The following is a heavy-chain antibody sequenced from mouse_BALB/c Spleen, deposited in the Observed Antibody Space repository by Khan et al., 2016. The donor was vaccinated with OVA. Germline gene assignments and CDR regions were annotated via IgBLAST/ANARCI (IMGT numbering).Heavy chain of an antibody. CDR2: INTNTGEP. V-gene: IGHV9-3*02. Sequence: QIQLVQSGPELKKPGETVKISCKASGYTFTNYGMNWVKQAPGKGLTWMGWINTNTGEPTYAEEFKGRFAFSLETSASTAYLQINHLNNEDTATYFCARKGFYNGISYAFDFWGQGTTLTVSS. CDR3: ARKGFYNGISYAFDF. D-gene: IGHD1-1*01. CDR1: GYTFTNYG. J-gene: IGHJ2*01.